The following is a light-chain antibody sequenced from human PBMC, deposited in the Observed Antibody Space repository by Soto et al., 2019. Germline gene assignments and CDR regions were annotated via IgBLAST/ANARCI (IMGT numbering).Light chain of an antibody. Sequence: DIQMTQSPSSLSASVGDRVTITCRASQSVFSYLHRYQQKPGRAPNLLIYDISTLQSGVPSRFSGSGSGTDFTLTISSLQHEDFATYYCQQSYYNPTFGQGTKVDIK. V-gene: IGKV1-39*01. CDR2: DIS. CDR3: QQSYYNPT. J-gene: IGKJ1*01. CDR1: QSVFSY.